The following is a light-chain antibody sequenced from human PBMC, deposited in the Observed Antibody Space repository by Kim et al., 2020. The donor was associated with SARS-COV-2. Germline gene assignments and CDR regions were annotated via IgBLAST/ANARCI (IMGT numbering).Light chain of an antibody. CDR2: WAS. Sequence: RPTINCQSSQSVLYSANIKNYSACYQQKSGQPPTMLLYWASTRESGVPDRFSGSVSGTDFTLTINCLQAEDVAIYYCQQYYSTPYNFGQGTKLEI. CDR3: QQYYSTPYN. V-gene: IGKV4-1*01. CDR1: QSVLYSANIKNY. J-gene: IGKJ2*01.